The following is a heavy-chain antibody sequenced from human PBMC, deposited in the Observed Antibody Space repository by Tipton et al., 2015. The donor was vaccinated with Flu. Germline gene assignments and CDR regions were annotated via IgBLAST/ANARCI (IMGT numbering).Heavy chain of an antibody. D-gene: IGHD1-1*01. CDR2: IRYGGSS. Sequence: LRLSCTVSGGSISTSGYYWGWIRQPPGKGLEWIGSIRYGGSSYYTPSLKSRVTISRDMSKDQFSLKLASVTAADTAVYYCARVWSSFVATASLDYWGRGTLVTVSS. CDR1: GGSISTSGYY. CDR3: ARVWSSFVATASLDY. V-gene: IGHV4-39*07. J-gene: IGHJ4*02.